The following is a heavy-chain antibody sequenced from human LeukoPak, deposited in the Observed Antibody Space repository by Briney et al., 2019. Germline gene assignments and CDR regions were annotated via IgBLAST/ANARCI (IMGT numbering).Heavy chain of an antibody. V-gene: IGHV5-51*01. CDR2: IYPGDSDT. J-gene: IGHJ2*01. Sequence: GESLRISCKGSGYSFTSYWIGWVRQMPGKGLEWMGIIYPGDSDTRYSPSFQGQVTISADKSTSTAYLQWSSLKASDTAMYYCARRIHTKDCWYFDLWGRGTLVTVSS. CDR1: GYSFTSYW. CDR3: ARRIHTKDCWYFDL. D-gene: IGHD2-15*01.